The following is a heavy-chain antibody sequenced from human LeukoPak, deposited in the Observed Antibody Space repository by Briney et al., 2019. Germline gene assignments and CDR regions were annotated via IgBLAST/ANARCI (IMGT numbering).Heavy chain of an antibody. CDR3: ARDLAAYYDILTGYSHYFDY. V-gene: IGHV3-48*03. D-gene: IGHD3-9*01. CDR1: GFSFSSYE. Sequence: RGSLRLSCAASGFSFSSYEMNWVRQAPGKGLERVSYISSSGTTIYYADSVKGRFTISRDNAKNSLYLQMNSLRAEDTAVYYCARDLAAYYDILTGYSHYFDYWGQGTLVTVSS. J-gene: IGHJ4*02. CDR2: ISSSGTTI.